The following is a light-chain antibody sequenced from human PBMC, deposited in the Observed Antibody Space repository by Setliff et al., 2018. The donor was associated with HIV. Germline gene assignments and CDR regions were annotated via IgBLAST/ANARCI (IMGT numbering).Light chain of an antibody. J-gene: IGLJ1*01. CDR2: EVT. CDR3: CSYAGSRTFYV. V-gene: IGLV2-23*02. Sequence: ALTQPASVSGSPGQSTTFSCTGTSSDVGNYNLVSWYQHHPGKAPKLMLYEVTKRPSGISDRFSGSKSGDTASLTIPGLQAEDEADYYCCSYAGSRTFYVFGTGT. CDR1: SSDVGNYNL.